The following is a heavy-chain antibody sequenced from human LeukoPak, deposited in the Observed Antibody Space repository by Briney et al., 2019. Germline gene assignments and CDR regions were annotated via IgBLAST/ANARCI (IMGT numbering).Heavy chain of an antibody. CDR1: GGSISSSNYY. CDR2: IYYSGNT. D-gene: IGHD5-12*01. V-gene: IGHV4-39*07. Sequence: SETLSLTCTVSGGSISSSNYYWGWIRQPPGKGLEWIGSIYYSGNTYYNPSLKSRVTISVDTSKNQFSLKLSSVTAADTAVYYCARVRNSGFRYVDSWGQGTLVTVSS. CDR3: ARVRNSGFRYVDS. J-gene: IGHJ4*02.